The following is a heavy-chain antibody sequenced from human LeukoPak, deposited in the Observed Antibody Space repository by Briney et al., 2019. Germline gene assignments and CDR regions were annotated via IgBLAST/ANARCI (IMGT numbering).Heavy chain of an antibody. D-gene: IGHD3-22*01. CDR1: GGSISSYY. Sequence: SETLSLTCTVSGGSISSYYRSWIRQPPGKGLEWIGYIYYSGSTNYNPSLKSRVTIPVDTSKNQFSLKLSSVTAADTAVYYCARDDYYDSSGYTWGQGTLVTVSS. CDR2: IYYSGST. CDR3: ARDDYYDSSGYT. V-gene: IGHV4-59*01. J-gene: IGHJ4*02.